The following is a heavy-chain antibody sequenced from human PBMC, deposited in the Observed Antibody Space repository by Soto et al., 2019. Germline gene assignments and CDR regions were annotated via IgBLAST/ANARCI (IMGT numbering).Heavy chain of an antibody. Sequence: PSETLSLTCAVYGGSFSGYSWSWIRQPPGKGLEWIGEINDSGSTNYNPSLKSRVTISLDTSKTQFSLKVNSVTAADTAVYYCARVPLRCCFDPWGQGTLVTVSS. CDR3: ARVPLRCCFDP. CDR1: GGSFSGYS. CDR2: INDSGST. J-gene: IGHJ5*02. V-gene: IGHV4-34*01. D-gene: IGHD3-10*02.